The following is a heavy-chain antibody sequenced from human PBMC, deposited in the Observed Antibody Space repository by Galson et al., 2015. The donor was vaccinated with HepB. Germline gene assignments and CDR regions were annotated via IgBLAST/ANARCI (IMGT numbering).Heavy chain of an antibody. CDR3: ARVRQLGQGFHF. D-gene: IGHD3-10*01. J-gene: IGHJ4*02. CDR1: ESTFSSYT. V-gene: IGHV3-48*04. CDR2: ISTNGATI. Sequence: SLRLSCAASESTFSSYTMNWVRQTPGKGLQWVSYISTNGATIHYADSVKGRFTIARDNAKNTMWLQMNSLRAEDTAVYYCARVRQLGQGFHFWGQGTLVTVSS.